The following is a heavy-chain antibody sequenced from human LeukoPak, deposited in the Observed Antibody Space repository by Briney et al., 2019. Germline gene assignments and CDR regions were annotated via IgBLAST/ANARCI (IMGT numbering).Heavy chain of an antibody. CDR1: GFTASSNY. V-gene: IGHV3-53*01. CDR3: ARSDYGGYCSGGSCLLHY. Sequence: RGSLRLSCAASGFTASSNYMSWVRQAPGKGLEWVSVIYSGGSTYYADSVKGRFTISRDNAKNSLYLQMNSLRADDTAVYYCARSDYGGYCSGGSCLLHYWGQGTLVTVSS. CDR2: IYSGGST. D-gene: IGHD2-15*01. J-gene: IGHJ4*02.